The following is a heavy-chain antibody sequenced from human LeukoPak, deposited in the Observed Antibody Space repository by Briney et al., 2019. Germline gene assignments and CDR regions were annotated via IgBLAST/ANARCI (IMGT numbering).Heavy chain of an antibody. D-gene: IGHD1-14*01. V-gene: IGHV1-8*01. J-gene: IGHJ5*02. CDR1: GYTFSTYE. CDR2: MHPNSGDT. Sequence: ASVKVSCKTSGYTFSTYEINWVRQAAGQGLEWMGWMHPNSGDTDYAQKFQGRVTMTRDTSINTVYTELSSLRSEDTAVYYCTRGPRNDPWGQGTLVTVSS. CDR3: TRGPRNDP.